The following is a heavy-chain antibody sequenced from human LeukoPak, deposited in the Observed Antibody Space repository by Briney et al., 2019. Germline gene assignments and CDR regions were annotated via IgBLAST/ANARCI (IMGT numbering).Heavy chain of an antibody. CDR2: INQSGGT. CDR3: ARHAGGISATGTRPFDY. CDR1: GGSFSDYS. D-gene: IGHD6-13*01. J-gene: IGHJ4*02. Sequence: PSETLSLTRAVYGGSFSDYSWTWIRQPPGKGLEWIGEINQSGGTNHNPSLMSRVIMSVDTSKNQISLKLSSVTAADTAVYYCARHAGGISATGTRPFDYWGQGTLVTVSS. V-gene: IGHV4-34*01.